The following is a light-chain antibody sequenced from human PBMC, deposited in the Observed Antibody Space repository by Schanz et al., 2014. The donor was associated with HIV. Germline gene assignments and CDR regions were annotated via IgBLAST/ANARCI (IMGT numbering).Light chain of an antibody. J-gene: IGLJ3*02. V-gene: IGLV2-14*03. CDR2: DVN. CDR3: SSYTSTSTRV. CDR1: SSDIGAYNL. Sequence: SALTQPASVSGSPGQSITISCTGTSSDIGAYNLISWYQQHPGKAPKLMIYDVNNRPSGVSHRFSGSKSGNTASLTISGLQAEDEADYYCSSYTSTSTRVFGGGTKLTV.